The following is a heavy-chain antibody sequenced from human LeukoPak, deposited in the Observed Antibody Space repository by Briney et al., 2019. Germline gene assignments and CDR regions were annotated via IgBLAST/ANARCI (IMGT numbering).Heavy chain of an antibody. CDR1: TYIFTSYY. V-gene: IGHV1-46*01. J-gene: IGHJ4*02. CDR3: AREGDGYKKFDY. D-gene: IGHD5-24*01. Sequence: GASVKVSCKASTYIFTSYYIHWVRQAPGQGLEWMGLINPIDDSTSYAQKFQGRVSVTRDTSTSTVYMELSSLRSEDTAVYYCAREGDGYKKFDYWAQGILDTVSS. CDR2: INPIDDST.